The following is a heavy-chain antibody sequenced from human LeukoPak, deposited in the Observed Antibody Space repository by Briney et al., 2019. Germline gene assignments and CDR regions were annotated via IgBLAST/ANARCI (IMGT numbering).Heavy chain of an antibody. J-gene: IGHJ4*02. V-gene: IGHV4-39*01. CDR2: IHYSGST. D-gene: IGHD3-22*01. CDR1: GGSISISTYF. Sequence: SETLSFTCSVSGGSISISTYFWGWIRQPPGKGLEWIGSIHYSGSTYSNPSLKSRVTISVDTSKNQFSLKLSSVTAADTAVYYCASGYYYRGDYWGQGTLVTVSS. CDR3: ASGYYYRGDY.